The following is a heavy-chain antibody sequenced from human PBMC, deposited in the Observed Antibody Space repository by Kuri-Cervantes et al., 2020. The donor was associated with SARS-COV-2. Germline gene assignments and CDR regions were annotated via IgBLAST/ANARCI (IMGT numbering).Heavy chain of an antibody. CDR2: ISYDGSNK. V-gene: IGHV3-30-3*01. CDR1: GFTFSSYA. Sequence: GESLKISCAASGFTFSSYAMHWVRQAPGKGLEWVAVISYDGSNKYYADSVKGRFTISRDNAKNSLYLQMNSLRAEDTAVYYCGRELLLYYYYMDVWGKGTTVTVSS. CDR3: GRELLLYYYYMDV. J-gene: IGHJ6*03. D-gene: IGHD2-21*01.